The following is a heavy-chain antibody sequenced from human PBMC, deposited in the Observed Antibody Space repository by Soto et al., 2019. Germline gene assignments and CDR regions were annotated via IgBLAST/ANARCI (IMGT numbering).Heavy chain of an antibody. CDR2: IYYSGRT. V-gene: IGHV4-59*01. D-gene: IGHD1-20*01. CDR3: ARAQSNWNHDGFDF. J-gene: IGHJ4*02. Sequence: PSETLSLTCIVSGGSISGYYWSWIRQPPGKGLEWIGNIYYSGRTNYNPSHKSRVTVSVDPSTNQFSLRLTSLSAADTAVYYCARAQSNWNHDGFDFWGQGTPVTVSS. CDR1: GGSISGYY.